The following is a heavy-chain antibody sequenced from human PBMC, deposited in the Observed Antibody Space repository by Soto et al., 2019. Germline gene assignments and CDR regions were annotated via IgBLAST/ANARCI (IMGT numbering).Heavy chain of an antibody. CDR2: IYPGDSDT. V-gene: IGHV5-51*01. J-gene: IGHJ5*02. CDR1: GYSFTSYW. Sequence: PGESLKISCEGSGYSFTSYWIGWVRQMPGKGLEWMGIIYPGDSDTRYSPSFQGQVTISADKSISTAYLQWSSLKASDTAMYYCARHRPFYYGGNRKVVVFDPWGQGTLVTVSS. CDR3: ARHRPFYYGGNRKVVVFDP. D-gene: IGHD4-17*01.